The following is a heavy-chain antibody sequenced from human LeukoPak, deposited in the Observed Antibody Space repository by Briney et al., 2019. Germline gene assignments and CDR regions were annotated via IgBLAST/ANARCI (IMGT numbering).Heavy chain of an antibody. CDR3: ARVKAAADNWFDP. CDR2: IGYDGNNK. Sequence: PGGSLRLSCAASGFTFNSYGMHWVRQAPGKGLEWVAVIGYDGNNKYYADSVKGRFTISRDNAKNSLYLQMNSLRAEDTAVYYCARVKAAADNWFDPWGQGTLVTVSS. J-gene: IGHJ5*02. CDR1: GFTFNSYG. D-gene: IGHD6-13*01. V-gene: IGHV3-33*08.